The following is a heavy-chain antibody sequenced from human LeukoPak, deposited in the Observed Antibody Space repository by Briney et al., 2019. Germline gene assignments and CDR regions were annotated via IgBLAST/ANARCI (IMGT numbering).Heavy chain of an antibody. CDR3: AKGPEEDIVVVPAALFDY. CDR1: GFTFSSYG. J-gene: IGHJ4*02. D-gene: IGHD2-2*01. V-gene: IGHV3-23*01. Sequence: GGSLRLSCAASGFTFSSYGMSWVRQAPGKGLEWVSAISGSGGSTYYADSVKGRFTISRDNSKNTLYLQMNSLRAEDTAVYYCAKGPEEDIVVVPAALFDYWGQGTLVTVSS. CDR2: ISGSGGST.